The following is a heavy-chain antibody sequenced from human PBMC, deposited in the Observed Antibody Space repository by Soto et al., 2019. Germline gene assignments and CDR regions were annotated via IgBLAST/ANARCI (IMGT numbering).Heavy chain of an antibody. CDR1: GYTFATYW. V-gene: IGHV5-51*01. D-gene: IGHD3-9*01. J-gene: IGHJ6*02. Sequence: GDSLKISCKGSGYTFATYWIGWVRQMPGKDLEWIGIIYPDDSDTRYNPSFQGQVTISADKSITTAYLQWSSLKASDTAIYYCARHLNRFYYGLDAWGQGTTVTVSS. CDR3: ARHLNRFYYGLDA. CDR2: IYPDDSDT.